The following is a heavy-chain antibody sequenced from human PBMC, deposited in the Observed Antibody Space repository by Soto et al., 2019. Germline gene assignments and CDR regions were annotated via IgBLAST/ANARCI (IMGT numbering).Heavy chain of an antibody. D-gene: IGHD6-13*01. CDR3: ARLLSEAPNSRYSSSWPYAFDI. J-gene: IGHJ3*02. CDR2: IKQDGSEK. Sequence: GGSLRLSCAASGFTFSSYWMSWVRQAPGKGLEWVANIKQDGSEKYYVDSVKGRFTISRDNAKNSLYLQMNNLRAEDTAVYYCARLLSEAPNSRYSSSWPYAFDIWGKGTMVTVSS. CDR1: GFTFSSYW. V-gene: IGHV3-7*03.